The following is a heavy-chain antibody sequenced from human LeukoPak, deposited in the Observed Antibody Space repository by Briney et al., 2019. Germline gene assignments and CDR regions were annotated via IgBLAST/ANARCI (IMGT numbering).Heavy chain of an antibody. CDR2: INPNSGGT. CDR3: AREPMVRDFNWFDP. Sequence: ASVTVSCKASGYTFTGYYLHWVRQAPGQGLEWMGRINPNSGGTNYAQKFQGRVTMTTDTSISTAYMELNRLTSDDTAVYYCAREPMVRDFNWFDPWGQGTLGTVSS. J-gene: IGHJ5*02. V-gene: IGHV1-2*06. D-gene: IGHD3-10*01. CDR1: GYTFTGYY.